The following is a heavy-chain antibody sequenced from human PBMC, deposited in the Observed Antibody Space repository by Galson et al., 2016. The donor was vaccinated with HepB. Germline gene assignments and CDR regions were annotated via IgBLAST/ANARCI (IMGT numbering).Heavy chain of an antibody. J-gene: IGHJ6*02. CDR2: IDWGDDK. Sequence: PALVKPTQTLTLTCTFSGFSLSASGMCVTWIRQPPGKALEWLGLIDWGDDKYYQSSLSSRLTISRDTSKNQVFLTLADMGPVDTATYYCARTTNVRQLVRGRGHYHALDVWGQGTTVTVSS. V-gene: IGHV2-70*01. CDR3: ARTTNVRQLVRGRGHYHALDV. CDR1: GFSLSASGMC. D-gene: IGHD3-10*01.